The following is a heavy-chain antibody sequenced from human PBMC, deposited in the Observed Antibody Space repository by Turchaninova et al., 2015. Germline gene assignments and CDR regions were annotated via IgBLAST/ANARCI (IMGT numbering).Heavy chain of an antibody. J-gene: IGHJ5*02. D-gene: IGHD6-25*01. Sequence: QLQLVQSGAEVKEPGASVKVSCKTSGYTFTNYGISWVRQAPGQGLELLAWISAYNGDRNQAPKLQGRVTLTTDTSTSTAYMELRSLRSDDTAVYYCVRDPTAAANVRDWFDAWGQGTLITVSS. V-gene: IGHV1-18*04. CDR1: GYTFTNYG. CDR3: VRDPTAAANVRDWFDA. CDR2: ISAYNGDR.